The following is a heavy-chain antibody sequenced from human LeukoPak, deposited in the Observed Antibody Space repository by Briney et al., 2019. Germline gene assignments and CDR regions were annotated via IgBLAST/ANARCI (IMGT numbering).Heavy chain of an antibody. V-gene: IGHV4-34*09. Sequence: PSETLSLTCAVYGGSFSGYYWSWIRQPPGKGLEWIGYIYYSGSTYYNPSLKSRVTISVDTSKNQFSLKLSSVTAADTAVYYCARQSYGYSSSWYAHRWYFDLWGRGTLVTVSS. CDR1: GGSFSGYY. CDR3: ARQSYGYSSSWYAHRWYFDL. J-gene: IGHJ2*01. CDR2: IYYSGST. D-gene: IGHD6-13*01.